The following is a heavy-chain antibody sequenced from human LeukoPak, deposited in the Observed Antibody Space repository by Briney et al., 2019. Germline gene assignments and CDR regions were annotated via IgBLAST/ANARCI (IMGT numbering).Heavy chain of an antibody. J-gene: IGHJ4*02. CDR3: ARDLLSTAGYFDY. D-gene: IGHD6-19*01. Sequence: NTSETLSLTCTDSGGSISSYYWSWIRQPPGKGLEWIGYIYYSGSTNYNPSLKSRVTISVDTSKNQFSLNLSSVTAADTAVYYCARDLLSTAGYFDYWGQGTLVTVSS. CDR2: IYYSGST. CDR1: GGSISSYY. V-gene: IGHV4-59*01.